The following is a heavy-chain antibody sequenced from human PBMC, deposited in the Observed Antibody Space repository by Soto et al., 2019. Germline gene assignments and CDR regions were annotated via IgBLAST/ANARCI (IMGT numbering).Heavy chain of an antibody. CDR2: IIPIFGSA. D-gene: IGHD5-18*01. CDR1: GGTFSSYA. CDR3: ARVKGGYSYGSLYYYYGMDV. Sequence: SVKVSCKASGGTFSSYAISWVRQAPGQGLEWMGGIIPIFGSANYAQKFQGRVTITADESTSTAYMELSSLRSEDTAVYYCARVKGGYSYGSLYYYYGMDVWGQGTTVTVSS. V-gene: IGHV1-69*13. J-gene: IGHJ6*02.